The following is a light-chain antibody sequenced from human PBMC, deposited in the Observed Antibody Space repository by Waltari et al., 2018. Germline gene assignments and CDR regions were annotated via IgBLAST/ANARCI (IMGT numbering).Light chain of an antibody. Sequence: QSVLTQPPSASGTPGQRVTISCSGRSSNIGSNYVYWYQHVPGAAPKLLIYRNNRGPSGVPDRFAVAKSGTSASLAISGLRSEDEADYYCAAWDDSLSRWLLGGGTKLTVL. CDR1: SSNIGSNY. V-gene: IGLV1-47*01. J-gene: IGLJ3*02. CDR3: AAWDDSLSRWL. CDR2: RNN.